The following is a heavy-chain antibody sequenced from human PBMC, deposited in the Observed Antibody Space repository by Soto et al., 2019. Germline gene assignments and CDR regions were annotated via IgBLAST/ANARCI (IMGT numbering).Heavy chain of an antibody. V-gene: IGHV3-74*01. J-gene: IGHJ5*02. CDR1: GFTFNTYW. CDR2: IKSDGSST. D-gene: IGHD3-10*01. CDR3: ARDYMLRGRDSNWFDP. Sequence: EVQLVESGGGLVQPGGSLRLSCAASGFTFNTYWMHWVRQAPGKGLVWVARIKSDGSSTTYADSVKGRFAISRDNAKNTLYLQMNSLRGEDTAVYYCARDYMLRGRDSNWFDPWGQGTLVTVSS.